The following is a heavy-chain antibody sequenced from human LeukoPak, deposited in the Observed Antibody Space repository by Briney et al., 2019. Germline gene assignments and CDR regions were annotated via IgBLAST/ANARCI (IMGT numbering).Heavy chain of an antibody. D-gene: IGHD2-2*01. Sequence: GGSLRLSCAASGFTFSSYSMNWVRQAPGKGLEWVSSISSSSSYIYYADSVKGRFTISRDNAKNSLYLQMNSLRAEDTAAYYCARGGDIVVVPAAVGGDWFDPWGQGTLVTVSS. J-gene: IGHJ5*02. V-gene: IGHV3-21*01. CDR3: ARGGDIVVVPAAVGGDWFDP. CDR1: GFTFSSYS. CDR2: ISSSSSYI.